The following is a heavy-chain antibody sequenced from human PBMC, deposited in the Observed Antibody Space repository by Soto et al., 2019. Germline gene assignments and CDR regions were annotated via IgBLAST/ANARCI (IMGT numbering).Heavy chain of an antibody. CDR1: GGTSSDYA. V-gene: IGHV1-69*01. CDR2: IIPIFGTA. D-gene: IGHD3-10*01. J-gene: IGHJ3*01. Sequence: QVLLVQSGTEVKKPGSSVKVSCQASGGTSSDYALTWVRQAPGQGLEWMGGIIPIFGTANYAQRFQGRVSITADESSSTAYMELSSLKSEDTAVYYCAGSFKYGSGTFDALHVWGHGTIVMVSS. CDR3: AGSFKYGSGTFDALHV.